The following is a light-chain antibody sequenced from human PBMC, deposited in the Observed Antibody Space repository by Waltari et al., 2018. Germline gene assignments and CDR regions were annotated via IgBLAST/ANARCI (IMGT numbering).Light chain of an antibody. CDR2: EVD. CDR3: SSYAGSNKLI. V-gene: IGLV2-8*01. Sequence: QSALTQPPSASGSPGQTVIISCTGTSRDIGAHKYVSWYQQIPGRAPALIIYEVDRRPPGVPDRFSGSKSGNTASLTVSGLQTEDEGDYYCSSYAGSNKLIFGGVTKLTVL. CDR1: SRDIGAHKY. J-gene: IGLJ2*01.